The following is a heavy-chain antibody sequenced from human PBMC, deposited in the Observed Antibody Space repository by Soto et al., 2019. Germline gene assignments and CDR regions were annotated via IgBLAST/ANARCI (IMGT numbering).Heavy chain of an antibody. CDR3: VRRGPGLATLLRGANHFDY. J-gene: IGHJ4*02. CDR1: GGSISSSNYH. Sequence: PSETLSLTCSVSGGSISSSNYHWGWIRQPPGKGLEWIGTISFGGNTYYTPSLNSRLSISVDPSKSQFSLRLSSVTASDTAIYYCVRRGPGLATLLRGANHFDYWGPGTLVTVSS. V-gene: IGHV4-39*01. D-gene: IGHD3-10*01. CDR2: ISFGGNT.